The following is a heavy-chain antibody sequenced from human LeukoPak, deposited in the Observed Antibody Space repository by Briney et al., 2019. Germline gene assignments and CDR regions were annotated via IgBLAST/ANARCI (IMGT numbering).Heavy chain of an antibody. CDR3: ARDSLRYFDFAFDL. V-gene: IGHV3-20*04. J-gene: IGHJ3*01. D-gene: IGHD3-9*01. CDR1: GSTFSSYA. CDR2: IHWNGGTT. Sequence: GGSLRLSCAVSGSTFSSYAMSWVRQVPGKGLEWVSGIHWNGGTTGYADSVKGRFIISRDNAKNFLYLQMNSLRAEDTAFYYCARDSLRYFDFAFDLWGQGTMVTVSS.